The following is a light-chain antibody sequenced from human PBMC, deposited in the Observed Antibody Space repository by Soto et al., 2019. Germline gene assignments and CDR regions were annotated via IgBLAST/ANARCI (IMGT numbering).Light chain of an antibody. CDR2: GAS. J-gene: IGKJ3*01. CDR1: QSVSSSY. CDR3: QQYNNWPS. Sequence: EIVLTQSPGTLSLSPGERATLSCRASQSVSSSYLAWYQQKPGQAPRLLIYGASSRATGIPDRFSGSWSGTDFTLTISRLEPEDFAVYYCQQYNNWPSFGPGTKVDIK. V-gene: IGKV3-20*01.